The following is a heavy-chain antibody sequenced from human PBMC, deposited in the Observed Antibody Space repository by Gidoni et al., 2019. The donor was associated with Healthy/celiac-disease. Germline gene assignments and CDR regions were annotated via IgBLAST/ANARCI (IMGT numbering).Heavy chain of an antibody. J-gene: IGHJ6*02. CDR1: GFPFSRYA. D-gene: IGHD1-26*01. CDR3: ARAMGGYYYYYGMDV. CDR2: ISGSGGRT. V-gene: IGHV3-23*01. Sequence: EVQLLESGGGLVQPGGSLRLSCPASGFPFSRYAMSWVRQAPGKGLGWVSAISGSGGRTYYADSVKGRFTISRDNSKNTLYLQMNSLRAEDTAVYYCARAMGGYYYYYGMDVWGQGTTVTVSS.